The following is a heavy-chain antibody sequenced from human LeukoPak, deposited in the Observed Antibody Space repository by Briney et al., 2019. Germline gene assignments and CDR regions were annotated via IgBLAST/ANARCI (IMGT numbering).Heavy chain of an antibody. Sequence: ASVKVSCKASGYTFTSYGISWLRQAPGQGLRGMGWSRPLKVKVNYAPTLKGRVTMTPATSTSTAYMELRSLRSDDTAVYYCASHYGSGSYYLEFYYGMDVWGQGTTVTVSS. J-gene: IGHJ6*02. CDR3: ASHYGSGSYYLEFYYGMDV. CDR2: SRPLKVKV. V-gene: IGHV1-18*01. D-gene: IGHD3-10*01. CDR1: GYTFTSYG.